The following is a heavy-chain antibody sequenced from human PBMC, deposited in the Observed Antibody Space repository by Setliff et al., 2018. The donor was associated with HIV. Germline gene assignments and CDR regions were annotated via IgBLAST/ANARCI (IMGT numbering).Heavy chain of an antibody. D-gene: IGHD3-10*01. CDR1: GGSISSGGYS. CDR2: IYHSGST. Sequence: PSETLSLTCAVSGGSISSGGYSWNWIRQPPGKGLEWIGYIYHSGSTLDNPSLKSRVTISVDRSKNHFSLRLNSVTAADTAVYYCAKVFQTYGFFNYWGQGTSVTVSS. V-gene: IGHV4-30-2*01. CDR3: AKVFQTYGFFNY. J-gene: IGHJ4*02.